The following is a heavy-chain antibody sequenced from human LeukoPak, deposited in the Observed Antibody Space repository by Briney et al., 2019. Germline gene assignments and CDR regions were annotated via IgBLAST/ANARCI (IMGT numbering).Heavy chain of an antibody. CDR3: AKGVYSTRYWYFDL. CDR2: ISWNSGSI. J-gene: IGHJ2*01. Sequence: GGSLRLSCAASGFTFDDYAMHWVRQAPGKGLEWVSGISWNSGSIGYADSVKGRFTISRDNAKNSLYPQMNSLRAEDTALYYCAKGVYSTRYWYFDLWGRGTLVTVSS. D-gene: IGHD6-13*01. V-gene: IGHV3-9*01. CDR1: GFTFDDYA.